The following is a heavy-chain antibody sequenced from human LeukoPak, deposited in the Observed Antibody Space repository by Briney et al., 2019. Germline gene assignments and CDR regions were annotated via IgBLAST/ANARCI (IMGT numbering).Heavy chain of an antibody. J-gene: IGHJ4*02. CDR3: AKDRYSSGWFPPDY. Sequence: GGSLRLSCAASGFTFSSYSMNWVRQAPGKGLEWVSSISSSSSYIYYADSVKGRFTISRDNAKNSLYLQMNSLRAEDTAVYYCAKDRYSSGWFPPDYWGQGTLVTVSS. CDR2: ISSSSSYI. D-gene: IGHD6-19*01. CDR1: GFTFSSYS. V-gene: IGHV3-21*04.